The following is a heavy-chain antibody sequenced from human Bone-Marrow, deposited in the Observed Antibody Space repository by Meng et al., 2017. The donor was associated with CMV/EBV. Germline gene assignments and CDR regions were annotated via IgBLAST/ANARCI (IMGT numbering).Heavy chain of an antibody. CDR2: MNPNSGNT. CDR1: GYTFTSYD. CDR3: ARGPYYDFWSGYYTYYYYYGMDV. V-gene: IGHV1-8*01. D-gene: IGHD3-3*01. J-gene: IGHJ6*02. Sequence: ASVKVSCKASGYTFTSYDINWVRQATGQGLEWMGWMNPNSGNTGYAQKFQGRVTMTRNTSISTAYMELSSLKSEETAVYYCARGPYYDFWSGYYTYYYYYGMDVWGQGTTVTVSS.